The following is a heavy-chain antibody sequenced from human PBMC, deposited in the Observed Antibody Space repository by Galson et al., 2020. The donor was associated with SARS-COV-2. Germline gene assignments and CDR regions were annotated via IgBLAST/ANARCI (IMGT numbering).Heavy chain of an antibody. V-gene: IGHV3-11*06. Sequence: GGSLRLSCAASGFTFSDYYMSWIRQAPGKGLEWVSYISNSNSHTDYADSVKGRFTISRDDAKNSLYLQMNGLRAEDTAVYYCARELDGMDVWGQGTTVTVSS. CDR3: ARELDGMDV. CDR2: ISNSNSHT. CDR1: GFTFSDYY. J-gene: IGHJ6*02.